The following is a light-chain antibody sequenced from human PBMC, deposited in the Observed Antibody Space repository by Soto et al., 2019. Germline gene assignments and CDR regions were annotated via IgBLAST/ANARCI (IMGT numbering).Light chain of an antibody. CDR3: QQYNSWWT. CDR1: QSVSSN. V-gene: IGKV3-15*01. Sequence: EIVMTQSPATLSVSPGERATLSCRASQSVSSNLAWYQQKLGQAPRLLIYGASTRATGIPARFSGSGSGTDFTLTISSLQSEDFAVYYCQQYNSWWTFGQGTKVEIK. CDR2: GAS. J-gene: IGKJ1*01.